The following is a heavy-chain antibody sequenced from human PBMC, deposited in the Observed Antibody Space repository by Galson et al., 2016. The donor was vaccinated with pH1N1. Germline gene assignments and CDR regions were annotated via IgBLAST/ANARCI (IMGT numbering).Heavy chain of an antibody. V-gene: IGHV3-23*01. CDR2: ISGGGTI. Sequence: LRLSCAVSGFTFRSYAMNWVRQAPGKGPEWVSVISGGGTIHYADSVRGRFTTSRDNSNNTVYLQMNSLRAEDTGVYYCAKDKRSGWSVVGGFMDHWGQGTLVTVSS. D-gene: IGHD6-19*01. CDR3: AKDKRSGWSVVGGFMDH. CDR1: GFTFRSYA. J-gene: IGHJ4*02.